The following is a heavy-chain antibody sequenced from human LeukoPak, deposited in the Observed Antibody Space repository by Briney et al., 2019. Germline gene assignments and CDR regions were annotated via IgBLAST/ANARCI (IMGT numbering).Heavy chain of an antibody. Sequence: SETLSLTCTVSGVSINNYYWSWLRQPAGKGLEWIGLIYSSGSTSYNPSLKSRVTMSVDTSKKQFSLRLSSVTAADTAVYYCARTPIYYFDNSGYYNWGQGTLVTVSS. J-gene: IGHJ4*02. CDR1: GVSINNYY. V-gene: IGHV4-4*07. CDR3: ARTPIYYFDNSGYYN. D-gene: IGHD3-22*01. CDR2: IYSSGST.